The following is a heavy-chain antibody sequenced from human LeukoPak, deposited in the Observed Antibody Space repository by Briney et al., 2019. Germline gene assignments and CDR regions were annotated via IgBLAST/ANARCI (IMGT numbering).Heavy chain of an antibody. CDR1: GFTFSSYG. J-gene: IGHJ6*02. D-gene: IGHD6-13*01. CDR2: IWYDGSNK. V-gene: IGHV3-33*01. CDR3: AREPPSGIAAAGTDGPHYYYYYGMDV. Sequence: GGSLRLSCAASGFTFSSYGMHWVRQAPGKGLEWVAVIWYDGSNKYYADSVKGRFTISRDNSKNTLYLQMNSLGAEDTAVYYCAREPPSGIAAAGTDGPHYYYYYGMDVWGQGTTVTVFS.